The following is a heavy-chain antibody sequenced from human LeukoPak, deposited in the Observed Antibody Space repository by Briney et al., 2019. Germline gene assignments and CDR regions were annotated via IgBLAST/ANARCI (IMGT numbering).Heavy chain of an antibody. CDR2: IISSSSYI. CDR3: ARGLGEYGDY. J-gene: IGHJ4*02. CDR1: GFTFSSYS. D-gene: IGHD3-16*01. Sequence: GGSLRPSCAASGFTFSSYSMNWVRQAPGKGLEWVSSIISSSSYIYYADSVKGRFTISRDNAKNSLYLQMNSLRAEDTAVYYCARGLGEYGDYWGQGTLLSVSS. V-gene: IGHV3-21*01.